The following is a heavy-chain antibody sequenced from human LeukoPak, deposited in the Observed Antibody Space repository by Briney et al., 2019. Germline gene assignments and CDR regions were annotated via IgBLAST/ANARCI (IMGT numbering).Heavy chain of an antibody. Sequence: ASVTLSCKASGYTFTVYHMHWVRQAPGQGLEWMGWLNPYSGGTNYAQKFQGRVTLTRDTSITTNYMDLSSLTSDDTALYYCARALTRYSSAWYGYWGQGTLVTVSS. CDR2: LNPYSGGT. CDR1: GYTFTVYH. CDR3: ARALTRYSSAWYGY. V-gene: IGHV1-2*02. D-gene: IGHD6-19*01. J-gene: IGHJ4*02.